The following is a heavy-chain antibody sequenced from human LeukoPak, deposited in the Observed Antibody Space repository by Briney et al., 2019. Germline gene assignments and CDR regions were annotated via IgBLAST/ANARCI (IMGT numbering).Heavy chain of an antibody. Sequence: GGSLRLSCAASGFTFSNAWMSWVRQAPGKGLEWVGRIKSKTDGGTTDYAAPVKGRFTISRDDSKNTLYLQMNSLKTEDTAVYYCTIDGPLAAAGTQNWGQGTLVTVSS. V-gene: IGHV3-15*01. J-gene: IGHJ4*02. CDR2: IKSKTDGGTT. CDR3: TIDGPLAAAGTQN. CDR1: GFTFSNAW. D-gene: IGHD6-13*01.